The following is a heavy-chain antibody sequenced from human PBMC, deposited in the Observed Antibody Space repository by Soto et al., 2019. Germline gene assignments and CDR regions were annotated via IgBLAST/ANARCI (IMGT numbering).Heavy chain of an antibody. CDR3: VKDRGYGDAKYYYAMDV. V-gene: IGHV3-30*18. D-gene: IGHD4-17*01. Sequence: ESGGGVVEPGRSLRLSCAASGFTFSGYGMHWVRQAPGKGLEWVASISFDGTNTHYEDSVKGRFTISRANSKNTLSLQMNSLRVEDTAIYYCVKDRGYGDAKYYYAMDVWGQGTTVAVS. J-gene: IGHJ6*02. CDR2: ISFDGTNT. CDR1: GFTFSGYG.